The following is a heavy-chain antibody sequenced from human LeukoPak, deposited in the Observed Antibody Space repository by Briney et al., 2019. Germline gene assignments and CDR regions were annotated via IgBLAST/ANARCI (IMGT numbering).Heavy chain of an antibody. CDR3: ARVLIAAAGTGYYEWFDP. D-gene: IGHD6-13*01. CDR1: GFTFSSYN. V-gene: IGHV3-21*01. J-gene: IGHJ5*02. Sequence: GGSLRLSCAASGFTFSSYNMNWVRQAPGKGLEWVSSISSSSSYIYYADSVKGRFTISRDNAENSLYLQMNSLRAEDTAVYYCARVLIAAAGTGYYEWFDPWGQGTLVTVSS. CDR2: ISSSSSYI.